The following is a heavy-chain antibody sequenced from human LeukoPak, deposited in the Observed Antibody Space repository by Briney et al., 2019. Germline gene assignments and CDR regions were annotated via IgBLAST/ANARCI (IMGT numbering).Heavy chain of an antibody. CDR2: IKEDASEI. V-gene: IGHV3-7*03. CDR1: GFTFNTYW. CDR3: AKDDNRVEYFQH. Sequence: PGGSLRLSCAASGFTFNTYWMSWVRQAPGNGLEWVASIKEDASEIYYVDSVKGRFTISRDNSKNTLFLQMNSLRAEDTAVYYCAKDDNRVEYFQHWGQGTLVTVSS. D-gene: IGHD1-14*01. J-gene: IGHJ1*01.